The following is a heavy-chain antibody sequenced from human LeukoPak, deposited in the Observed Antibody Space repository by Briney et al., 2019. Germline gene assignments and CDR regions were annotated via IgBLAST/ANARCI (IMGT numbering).Heavy chain of an antibody. V-gene: IGHV3-49*04. CDR1: GFILSDYA. D-gene: IGHD1-26*01. Sequence: GGSLRLSCTTSGFILSDYAVSWVRQAPGKGLEWVGFIRSKAYGGTSDYAASLKGRFTISRDDSRSIAYLQMNSLQTEDTAVYYCARVGYSSGKYYFFDYWGQGTLVSVSS. CDR3: ARVGYSSGKYYFFDY. J-gene: IGHJ4*02. CDR2: IRSKAYGGTS.